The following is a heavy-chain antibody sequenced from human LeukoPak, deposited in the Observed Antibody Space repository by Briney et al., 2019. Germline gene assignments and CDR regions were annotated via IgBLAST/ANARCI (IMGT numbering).Heavy chain of an antibody. CDR1: GFTFSSYG. CDR2: ISYDGSNK. J-gene: IGHJ4*02. Sequence: PGGSLRLTCAASGFTFSSYGMHWVRQAPGKGLEWVAVISYDGSNKYYADSVKGRFTISRDNSKNTLYLQMNSLRAEDTAVYYCAKGEQQWLAPAYYFDYWSQGTLVTVSS. D-gene: IGHD6-19*01. CDR3: AKGEQQWLAPAYYFDY. V-gene: IGHV3-30*18.